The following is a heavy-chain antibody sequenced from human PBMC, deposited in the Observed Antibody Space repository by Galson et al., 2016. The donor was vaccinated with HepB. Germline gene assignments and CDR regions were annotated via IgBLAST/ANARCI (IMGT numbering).Heavy chain of an antibody. Sequence: SLRLSCAASGFTFSTYGMHWVRQAPGKGLEWVAVISYDGEYKYYADSVKGRFTISRDNFKNTLYLQMNSLRPEDTAVYYCAKDRDYYGSGRSNWFDPRGQGTLVTVSS. CDR1: GFTFSTYG. CDR3: AKDRDYYGSGRSNWFDP. J-gene: IGHJ5*02. V-gene: IGHV3-30*18. CDR2: ISYDGEYK. D-gene: IGHD3-10*01.